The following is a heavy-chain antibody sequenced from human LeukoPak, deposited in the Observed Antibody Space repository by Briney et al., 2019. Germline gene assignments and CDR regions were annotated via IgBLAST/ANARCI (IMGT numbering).Heavy chain of an antibody. CDR3: ARVREATIARCFDY. CDR1: RDSISSGDHY. Sequence: SETLSLTCTLSRDSISSGDHYWTWLRPHPGKGLEWFACIYYSGRTYYNLSLKSRVIISADTSKYHFSLKLSSVTAADTAVYYCARVREATIARCFDYWGQGILVTVSS. J-gene: IGHJ4*02. V-gene: IGHV4-31*03. D-gene: IGHD4/OR15-4a*01. CDR2: IYYSGRT.